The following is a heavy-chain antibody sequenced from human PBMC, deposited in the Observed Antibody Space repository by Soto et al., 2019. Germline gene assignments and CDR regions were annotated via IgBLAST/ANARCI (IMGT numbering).Heavy chain of an antibody. V-gene: IGHV4-39*01. CDR2: IYYSGST. J-gene: IGHJ5*02. CDR1: GGSISSSSYY. CDR3: ARHRARNWFDP. Sequence: PSETLSLTCIVSGGSISSSSYYWGWIRQPPGKGREWIGSIYYSGSTYYNPSLKSRATISVDTSKNQFSLKLSSVTAAATAVFYCARHRARNWFDPWGQGTLVTVSS. D-gene: IGHD6-6*01.